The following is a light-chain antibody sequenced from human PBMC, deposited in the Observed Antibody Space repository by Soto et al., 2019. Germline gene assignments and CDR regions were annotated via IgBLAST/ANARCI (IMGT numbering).Light chain of an antibody. J-gene: IGKJ5*01. Sequence: EIGLTQSPGTLSRSAGERATLSWRASQSVSNNYLAWYQQKNGQAPRLVIYGASNRATGIPDRFSGSVYGTDFTLTISRLETEDFAVYYGQQYGSSSITFGQGTRLEI. CDR3: QQYGSSSIT. CDR1: QSVSNNY. V-gene: IGKV3-20*01. CDR2: GAS.